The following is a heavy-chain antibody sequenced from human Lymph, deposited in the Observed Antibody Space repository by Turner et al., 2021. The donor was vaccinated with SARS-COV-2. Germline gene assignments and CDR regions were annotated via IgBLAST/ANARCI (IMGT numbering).Heavy chain of an antibody. CDR2: IYSGGTT. Sequence: EVQLVETGGGLIQPGGSLSLSCAASGIIVSRNYMNWVRQAPGKGLEWVSVIYSGGTTYYADSVKGRFTISRDNSKNTLYLQMNSLRVEDTAVYYRARDLGTYGMDVWGQGTTVTVSS. CDR3: ARDLGTYGMDV. CDR1: GIIVSRNY. J-gene: IGHJ6*02. D-gene: IGHD6-13*01. V-gene: IGHV3-53*02.